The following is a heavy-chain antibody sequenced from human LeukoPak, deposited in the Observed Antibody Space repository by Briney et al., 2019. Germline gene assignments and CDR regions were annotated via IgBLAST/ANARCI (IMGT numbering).Heavy chain of an antibody. J-gene: IGHJ4*02. D-gene: IGHD5-18*01. CDR1: GYTFTGYY. V-gene: IGHV1-2*02. CDR3: ARDHHPVLYSYGRNFDY. Sequence: ASVKVSCKASGYTFTGYYMHWVRQAPGQGLEWMGWINPNSGGTNYAQKFQGRVTMTRDTSISTAYMELSRLRSDDTAVYYCARDHHPVLYSYGRNFDYWGQGTLVTVSS. CDR2: INPNSGGT.